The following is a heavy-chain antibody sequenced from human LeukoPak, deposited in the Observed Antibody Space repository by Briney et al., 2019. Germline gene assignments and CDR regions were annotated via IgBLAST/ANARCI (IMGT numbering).Heavy chain of an antibody. CDR2: IRSKAYGGTT. Sequence: GGSLRLSCAASGFTFCDYAMSWVRQAPGKGLEWVSFIRSKAYGGTTEYAASVKGRFAISRDDSKNIAYLQMNSLKTEDTAVYYCTKHDYFDYLSDLWGQGTLVTVSS. CDR1: GFTFCDYA. D-gene: IGHD4-17*01. V-gene: IGHV3-49*04. J-gene: IGHJ4*02. CDR3: TKHDYFDYLSDL.